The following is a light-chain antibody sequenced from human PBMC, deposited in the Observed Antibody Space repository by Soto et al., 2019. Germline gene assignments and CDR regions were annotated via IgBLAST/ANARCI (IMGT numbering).Light chain of an antibody. CDR3: QQYNSYPWR. V-gene: IGKV1-5*01. CDR1: QSISSW. Sequence: DIQMTQSPSTLSASVGDRVTITCRASQSISSWLAWYQQKPGKAPKLLIYDASSLESGVPSRFSGSGSGTEFTLTISSLQPDDFATYYCQQYNSYPWRFGQGTTVEIK. J-gene: IGKJ1*01. CDR2: DAS.